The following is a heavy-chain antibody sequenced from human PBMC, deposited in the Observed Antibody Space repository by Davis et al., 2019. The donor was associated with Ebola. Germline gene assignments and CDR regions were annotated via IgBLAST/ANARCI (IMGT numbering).Heavy chain of an antibody. Sequence: LRLSCTVSGGSISGYYWSWIRQSPGKGLEWIGYVHYTGSANYNPSLKSQVTISVDRTTNQFSLRLTSVTAADTAVYYCVRGFGVLDYHYGMDVWGQGTTVTVSS. CDR1: GGSISGYY. D-gene: IGHD3-3*01. V-gene: IGHV4-59*01. CDR2: VHYTGSA. J-gene: IGHJ6*02. CDR3: VRGFGVLDYHYGMDV.